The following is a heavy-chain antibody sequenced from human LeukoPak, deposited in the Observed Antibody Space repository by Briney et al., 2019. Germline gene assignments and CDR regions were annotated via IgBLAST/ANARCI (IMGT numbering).Heavy chain of an antibody. CDR2: INPNSGGT. J-gene: IGHJ4*02. CDR1: GYTFTGYY. V-gene: IGHV1-2*04. CDR3: ATEYCSGGSCYYSA. Sequence: ASVKVSCKASGYTFTGYYMHWVRQAPGQGLEWMGWINPNSGGTNYAQKFQGWVTMTRDTSISTAYMELSRLRSDDTAVYYCATEYCSGGSCYYSAWGQGTLVTVSS. D-gene: IGHD2-15*01.